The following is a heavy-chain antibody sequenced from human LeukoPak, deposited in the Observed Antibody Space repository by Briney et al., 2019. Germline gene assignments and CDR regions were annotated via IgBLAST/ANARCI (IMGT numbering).Heavy chain of an antibody. D-gene: IGHD5-24*01. Sequence: GGSLRLSCAASGFTFSSYSMNWVRQAPGKGLEWVSSISSSSSYIYYADSVKGRFTISRDNAKNSLYLQMNSLRAEDTAVYYCARDLVEMATNYYYYYGMDVWGQGTTVTVSS. CDR2: ISSSSSYI. J-gene: IGHJ6*02. V-gene: IGHV3-21*01. CDR3: ARDLVEMATNYYYYYGMDV. CDR1: GFTFSSYS.